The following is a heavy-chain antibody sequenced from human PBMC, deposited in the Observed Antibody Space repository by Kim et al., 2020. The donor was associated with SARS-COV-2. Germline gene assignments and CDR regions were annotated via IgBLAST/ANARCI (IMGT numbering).Heavy chain of an antibody. D-gene: IGHD7-27*01. CDR3: ARALKTGDHYYYYYGMDV. V-gene: IGHV3-11*06. J-gene: IGHJ6*02. Sequence: KGRFTISRDNAKNSLYLQMNSLRAEDTAVYYCARALKTGDHYYYYYGMDVWGQGTTVTVSS.